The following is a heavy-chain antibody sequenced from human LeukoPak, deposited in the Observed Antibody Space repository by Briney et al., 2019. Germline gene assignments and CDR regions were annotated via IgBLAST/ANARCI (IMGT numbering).Heavy chain of an antibody. J-gene: IGHJ4*02. CDR2: TNTDGSYS. CDR3: ARDFDGPRASDY. V-gene: IGHV3-74*01. CDR1: GFTFSYFW. D-gene: IGHD4-17*01. Sequence: GGSLRLSCAASGFTFSYFWMHWFRQTPGKGLVWVSCTNTDGSYSSYADSVKGRFTISRDNVRNTLCLQMSSLRAEDSTVYYCARDFDGPRASDYWGQGISVTVSS.